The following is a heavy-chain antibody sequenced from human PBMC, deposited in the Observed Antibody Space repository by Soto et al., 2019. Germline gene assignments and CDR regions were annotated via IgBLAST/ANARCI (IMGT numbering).Heavy chain of an antibody. J-gene: IGHJ4*02. V-gene: IGHV3-21*01. CDR1: GFTFSSYS. D-gene: IGHD2-15*01. Sequence: EVQLVESGGGLVKPGGSLRLSCAASGFTFSSYSMNWVRQAPGKGLEWVSSISSSSSYIYYADSVKGRFTISRDNAKNSLYLQMNSLRAEDTAVYYCARGGGYCSGGSCYSDFDYWGQGTLVTVSS. CDR2: ISSSSSYI. CDR3: ARGGGYCSGGSCYSDFDY.